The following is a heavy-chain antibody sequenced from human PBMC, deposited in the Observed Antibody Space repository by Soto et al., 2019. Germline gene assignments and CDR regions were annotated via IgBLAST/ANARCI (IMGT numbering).Heavy chain of an antibody. CDR1: GGSFSGYY. Sequence: SETLSLTCSVYGGSFSGYYWSWIRQPPGKGLEWIGEINHSGSTNYNPSLKSRVTISLDTSKNQFSLKLRSVTAADTAVYYCARHDAGWHFDLCGQGTLVTV. CDR2: INHSGST. V-gene: IGHV4-34*01. J-gene: IGHJ4*02. CDR3: ARHDAGWHFDL.